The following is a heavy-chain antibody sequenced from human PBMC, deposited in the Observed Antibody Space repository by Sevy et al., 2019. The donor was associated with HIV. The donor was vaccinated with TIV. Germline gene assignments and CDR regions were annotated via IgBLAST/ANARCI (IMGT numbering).Heavy chain of an antibody. CDR1: GDSVTSSPHY. CDR3: ARVVGESCSGGTCSGWFDP. Sequence: SESLSLTCIVSGDSVTSSPHYWTWIRQPPGKGLEWIAYIYYTGNTNYNPSLRDRVTISVDIAKNQFSLKLSSETAADTAVSYCARVVGESCSGGTCSGWFDPWGQGTQVTVSS. D-gene: IGHD2-15*01. CDR2: IYYTGNT. V-gene: IGHV4-61*01. J-gene: IGHJ5*02.